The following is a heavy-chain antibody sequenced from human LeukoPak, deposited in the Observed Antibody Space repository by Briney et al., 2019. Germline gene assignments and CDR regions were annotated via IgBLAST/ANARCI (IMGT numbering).Heavy chain of an antibody. V-gene: IGHV4-34*01. Sequence: SETLSLTCAVYGASFRGYYWSWIRQPPGEGLEWIGEINHSGSTNYNPSLKSRVTISVDTSKNQFSLNLSSVTAADTAVYYCAGGYCSDTSCYNAFDIWDQGAMVTVSS. CDR2: INHSGST. CDR3: AGGYCSDTSCYNAFDI. CDR1: GASFRGYY. J-gene: IGHJ3*02. D-gene: IGHD2-2*02.